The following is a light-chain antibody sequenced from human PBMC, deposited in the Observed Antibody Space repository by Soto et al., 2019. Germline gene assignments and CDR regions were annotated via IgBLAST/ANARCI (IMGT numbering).Light chain of an antibody. J-gene: IGLJ1*01. CDR1: SCDIGGYNY. CDR2: EVS. CDR3: SSYTSSSTYV. V-gene: IGLV2-14*01. Sequence: QSVLTQPASVSGSPGQSIAISCTGTSCDIGGYNYVSWYQQHPGKAPKLMIYEVSNRPSGVSNRFSGSKSGNTASLIISGLQAEDEADYYCSSYTSSSTYVFGTGTKVTVL.